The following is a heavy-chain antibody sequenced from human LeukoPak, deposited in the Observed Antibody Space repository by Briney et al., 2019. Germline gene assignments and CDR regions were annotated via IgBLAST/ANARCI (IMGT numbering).Heavy chain of an antibody. CDR1: GFTFSSYW. D-gene: IGHD2-8*02. V-gene: IGHV3-23*01. Sequence: PGGSLRLSCAASGFTFSSYWMSWVRQAPGKGLEWVSSIFPSGGEIHYADSVRGRFTISRDNSKSTLSLQMNSLRAEDTAIYYCATYRQVLLPLESWGQGTLVTVSS. CDR3: ATYRQVLLPLES. CDR2: IFPSGGEI. J-gene: IGHJ4*02.